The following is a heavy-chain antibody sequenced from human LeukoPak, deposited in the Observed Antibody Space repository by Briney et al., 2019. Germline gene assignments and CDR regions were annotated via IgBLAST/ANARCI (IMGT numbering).Heavy chain of an antibody. Sequence: PSETLSLTCAVYGGSFSGYYWSWIRQPPGKGLEWIGEINHSGSTNYNPSLKSRVTISVDTSKKQFSLKLSSVTAADTAVYFCARAAYCGGDCYYYFDYWGQGTLVTVSS. CDR3: ARAAYCGGDCYYYFDY. V-gene: IGHV4-34*01. CDR2: INHSGST. D-gene: IGHD2-21*02. J-gene: IGHJ4*02. CDR1: GGSFSGYY.